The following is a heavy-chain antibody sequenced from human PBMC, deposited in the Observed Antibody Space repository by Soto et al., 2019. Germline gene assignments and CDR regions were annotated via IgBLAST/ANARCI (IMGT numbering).Heavy chain of an antibody. J-gene: IGHJ6*02. CDR2: IIPIFGTA. CDR1: GGTFSSYA. CDR3: ESAVRTGALAAGMDV. Sequence: SVKVSCKASGGTFSSYAISWVRQAPGQGLEWMGGIIPIFGTANYAQKFQGRVTITADESTSTAYMELSSLRSEDTAVYYCESAVRTGALAAGMDVWGQGTTVTVSS. D-gene: IGHD3-16*02. V-gene: IGHV1-69*13.